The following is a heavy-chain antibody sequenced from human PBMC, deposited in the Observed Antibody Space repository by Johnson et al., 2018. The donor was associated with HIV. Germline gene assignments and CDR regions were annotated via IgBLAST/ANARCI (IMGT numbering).Heavy chain of an antibody. CDR3: ARGGLGDYVVAFDI. V-gene: IGHV3-66*02. CDR2: IDTAGST. J-gene: IGHJ3*02. CDR1: GFTVSSNY. D-gene: IGHD4-17*01. Sequence: MLLVESGGDLVQPGGSLRLSCTASGFTVSSNYMSWVRQAPGKGLEWVSVIDTAGSTYDADSVKGRFTISRDNSKNTLYLQMNSLRAEDTAVYYCARGGLGDYVVAFDIWGQGTMVTVYS.